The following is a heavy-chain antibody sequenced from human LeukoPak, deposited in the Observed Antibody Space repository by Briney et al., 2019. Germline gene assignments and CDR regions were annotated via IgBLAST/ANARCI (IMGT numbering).Heavy chain of an antibody. V-gene: IGHV4-59*12. Sequence: SETLSLTCTVSGGSISSYYWSWIRQPPGKGLEWIGYIYYSGTTYYNPSLKSRVTISIDTSKNQFSLKLSSVTAADTAVYFCARDPKAAAATDSWGRGTLVTVSS. CDR1: GGSISSYY. CDR2: IYYSGTT. D-gene: IGHD6-13*01. J-gene: IGHJ5*01. CDR3: ARDPKAAAATDS.